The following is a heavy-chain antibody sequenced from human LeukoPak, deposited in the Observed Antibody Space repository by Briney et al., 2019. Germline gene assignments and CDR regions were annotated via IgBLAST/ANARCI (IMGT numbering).Heavy chain of an antibody. V-gene: IGHV3-30*02. Sequence: GGSLRLSCAASGFTFSSYGMQWVRQAPGKGLEWVAFIRYDGSNKYYADSVKGRFTIARDNSKNTLYLQMNRLRVEDTAVYYRWKLSNDGGNGWGQGTPVTVSS. D-gene: IGHD2-15*01. J-gene: IGHJ4*01. CDR3: WKLSNDGGNG. CDR1: GFTFSSYG. CDR2: IRYDGSNK.